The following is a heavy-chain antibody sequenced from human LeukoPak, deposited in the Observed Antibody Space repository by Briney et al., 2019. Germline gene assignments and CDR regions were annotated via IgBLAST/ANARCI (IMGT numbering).Heavy chain of an antibody. CDR2: ISDGGSTV. CDR1: GFTFRDYY. D-gene: IGHD5-12*01. J-gene: IGHJ5*02. Sequence: PGGSLRLSCSASGFTFRDYYMSWIRQAPGKGLEWVSYISDGGSTVYYGDSVKGRFTISRDNAKKSVYLQMNSLRPEDTAVYYCARDRYYAGSSAYPNWFDPWGQGTLVTVSS. V-gene: IGHV3-11*04. CDR3: ARDRYYAGSSAYPNWFDP.